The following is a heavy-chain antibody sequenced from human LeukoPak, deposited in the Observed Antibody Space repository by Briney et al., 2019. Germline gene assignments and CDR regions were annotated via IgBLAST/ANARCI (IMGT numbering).Heavy chain of an antibody. CDR1: GFSFSNHW. Sequence: PGGSVRRSCAASGFSFSNHWRTWLRQAPGKGLEWVANTKEDGSEKYYVDSLKGRFTISGDNAKNSLFLQMNSLKTDDTAVYFLREVKAAETDFDYWVQGTMVTVSS. CDR2: TKEDGSEK. V-gene: IGHV3-7*01. D-gene: IGHD6-13*01. J-gene: IGHJ4*02. CDR3: REVKAAETDFDY.